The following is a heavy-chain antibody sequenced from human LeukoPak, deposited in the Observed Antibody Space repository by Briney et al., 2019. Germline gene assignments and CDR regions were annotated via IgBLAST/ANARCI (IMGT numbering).Heavy chain of an antibody. D-gene: IGHD2-8*01. CDR1: GFTFSSYW. V-gene: IGHV3-74*01. CDR2: INSDGSST. J-gene: IGHJ4*01. Sequence: PGGSLRLSCAASGFTFSSYWMHWVRQAPGKGLVWVSRINSDGSSTSYADSVKGRFTISRDNAKNTLYLQMNSLRAEDTAVYYCARDEGYCTNDVCLATIGHFDYWGQEPWSPSPQ. CDR3: ARDEGYCTNDVCLATIGHFDY.